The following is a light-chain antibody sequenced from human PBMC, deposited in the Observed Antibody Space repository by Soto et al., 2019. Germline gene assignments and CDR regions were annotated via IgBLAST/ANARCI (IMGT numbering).Light chain of an antibody. CDR3: QQYGDSPLT. V-gene: IGKV3-20*01. CDR2: GAS. CDR1: QTVTSDY. J-gene: IGKJ4*01. Sequence: EIVLTQSPGTLSLSPGERATLSCRASQTVTSDYLAWYQQKPGQAPRLLIYGASDRATGSPDRFSASGSGTDFTLTISRLEPQDFAIYYCQQYGDSPLTFGGGTRVDIK.